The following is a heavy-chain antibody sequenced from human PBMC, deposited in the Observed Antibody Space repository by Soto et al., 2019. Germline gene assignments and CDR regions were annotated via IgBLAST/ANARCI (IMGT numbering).Heavy chain of an antibody. CDR1: GCTFSNAW. Sequence: PVVSLRLSYAASGCTFSNAWMSWVRQAPGKGLEWVGRIKSKTDGGTTDYAAPVKGRFTISRDDSKNTLYLQMNSLKTEDTAVYYCTTAEPHYGMDVWGQGTTVTVSS. CDR2: IKSKTDGGTT. V-gene: IGHV3-15*01. CDR3: TTAEPHYGMDV. J-gene: IGHJ6*02.